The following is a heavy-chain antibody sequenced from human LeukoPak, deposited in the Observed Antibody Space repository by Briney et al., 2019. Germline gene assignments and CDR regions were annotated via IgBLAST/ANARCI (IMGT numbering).Heavy chain of an antibody. J-gene: IGHJ6*02. CDR1: GYTFTSYD. V-gene: IGHV1-8*01. Sequence: GASVTVSFKASGYTFTSYDINWVRQATGQGLEWMGWMNPNSGKTGYAQKFQGRVTMTRNTSISTAYMELSSLRSEDTAVYYCARSPQSGMDVWGQGTTVTVSS. CDR2: MNPNSGKT. CDR3: ARSPQSGMDV.